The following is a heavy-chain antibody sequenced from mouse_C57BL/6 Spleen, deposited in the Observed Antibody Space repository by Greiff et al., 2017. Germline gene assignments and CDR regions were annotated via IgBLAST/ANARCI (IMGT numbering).Heavy chain of an antibody. CDR3: ARYYSIYGGAMDY. CDR2: IDPSDSYT. J-gene: IGHJ4*01. D-gene: IGHD2-5*01. V-gene: IGHV1-69*01. CDR1: GYTFTSYW. Sequence: QVQLQQSGAELVMPGASVKLSCKASGYTFTSYWMHWVKQRPGQGLEWIGEIDPSDSYTNYNQKFKGKSTLTVDKSSSTAYMQLSSLTSEDSAVYYCARYYSIYGGAMDYWGQGTSVTVSS.